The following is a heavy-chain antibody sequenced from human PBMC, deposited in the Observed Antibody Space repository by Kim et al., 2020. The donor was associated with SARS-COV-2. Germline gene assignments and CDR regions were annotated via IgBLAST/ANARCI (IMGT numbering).Heavy chain of an antibody. CDR1: GGSISSGGYY. CDR3: SRARGGTMIVVVIGGFDI. D-gene: IGHD3-22*01. CDR2: IYYSGST. Sequence: SETLSLTCTVSGGSISSGGYYWSWIRQHPGKGLEWIGYIYYSGSTYYNPSLKSRVTISVDTSKNQFSLKLSSVTAADTAVYYCSRARGGTMIVVVIGGFDIWGQGTMVTVSS. V-gene: IGHV4-31*03. J-gene: IGHJ3*02.